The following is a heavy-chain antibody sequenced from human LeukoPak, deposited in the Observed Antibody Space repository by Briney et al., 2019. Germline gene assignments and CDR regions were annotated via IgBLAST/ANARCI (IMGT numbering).Heavy chain of an antibody. CDR2: ISCSSSYI. CDR3: VRGPHLGDYVDYLDS. V-gene: IGHV3-21*01. D-gene: IGHD4-17*01. CDR1: EFPLNNYL. J-gene: IGHJ4*02. Sequence: GGSVRLFCAACEFPLNNYLMLWVPQARGEGLEWVSDISCSSSYIYYADSVKGRFTISRDDAQNTMYLQRDCLRAEDTAVYYCVRGPHLGDYVDYLDSWGQGTRVTVSS.